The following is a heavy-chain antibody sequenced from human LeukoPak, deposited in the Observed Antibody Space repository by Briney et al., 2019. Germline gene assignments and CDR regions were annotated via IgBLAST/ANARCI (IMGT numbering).Heavy chain of an antibody. Sequence: GGSLRLSCAASGFTFSSYSMNWVRQAPGKGLEWVSSISSSSSYIYYADSVKGRFTISGDNAKNSLYLQMNSLRAEDTAVYYCARLVTAYDAFDIWGQGTMVTVSS. J-gene: IGHJ3*02. CDR2: ISSSSSYI. D-gene: IGHD5-18*01. V-gene: IGHV3-21*01. CDR1: GFTFSSYS. CDR3: ARLVTAYDAFDI.